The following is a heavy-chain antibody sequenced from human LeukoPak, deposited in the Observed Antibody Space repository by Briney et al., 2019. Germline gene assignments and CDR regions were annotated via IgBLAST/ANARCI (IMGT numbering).Heavy chain of an antibody. D-gene: IGHD3-9*01. CDR2: ISYDGSSK. V-gene: IGHV3-30*18. J-gene: IGHJ4*02. CDR1: GFTFSNYG. CDR3: AKDRGLRYFDWLSELDY. Sequence: GRSLRLSCAASGFTFSNYGMHWVRQAPGKGLEWVAVISYDGSSKYYADSVKGRFTISRDNSKNTLYLQMNSLRAEDTAVYYCAKDRGLRYFDWLSELDYWGQGTLVTVSS.